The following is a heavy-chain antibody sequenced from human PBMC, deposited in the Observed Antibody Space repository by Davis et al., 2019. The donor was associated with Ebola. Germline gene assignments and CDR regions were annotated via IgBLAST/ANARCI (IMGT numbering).Heavy chain of an antibody. CDR2: INHSGST. V-gene: IGHV4-34*01. D-gene: IGHD2-2*01. Sequence: PSETLSLTCAVYGGSFSGYYWSWIRQPPGKGLEWIGEINHSGSTNYNPSLKSRVTISVDTSKNQFSLKLSSVTAADTAVYYCARAVVVPAATRHRGGQYYYYYYMDVWGKGTTVTVSS. CDR1: GGSFSGYY. J-gene: IGHJ6*03. CDR3: ARAVVVPAATRHRGGQYYYYYYMDV.